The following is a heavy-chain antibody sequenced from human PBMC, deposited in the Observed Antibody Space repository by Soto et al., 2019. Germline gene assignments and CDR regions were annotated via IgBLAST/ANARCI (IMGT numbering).Heavy chain of an antibody. CDR3: ARAAIHGGSWYVWFDP. CDR1: GGTFSRHA. V-gene: IGHV1-69*01. Sequence: VQLVQSGYEVKMPGSSVHVSCKTYGGTFSRHAINWARQAPGRGLACLGGSIPMFVTTNYEQKFKGRVTVRADESTGTAYMELSSLRSEEAAVYYWARAAIHGGSWYVWFDPFGQGTLVTGSS. CDR2: SIPMFVTT. J-gene: IGHJ5*02. D-gene: IGHD6-13*01.